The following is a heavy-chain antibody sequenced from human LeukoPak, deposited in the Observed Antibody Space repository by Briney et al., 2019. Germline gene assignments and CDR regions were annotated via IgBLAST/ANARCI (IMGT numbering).Heavy chain of an antibody. J-gene: IGHJ6*02. CDR2: ISGSGGST. Sequence: GGSLRLSCAAAGFSFSDYVMSWVRQAPGKGLEWVSAISGSGGSTYYADSVKGRFTISRDNSKNTLYLQMNSLRAEDTAVYYCARLGYCSGGSCYPTLNYYYYGMDVWGQGTTVTVSS. D-gene: IGHD2-15*01. CDR3: ARLGYCSGGSCYPTLNYYYYGMDV. V-gene: IGHV3-23*01. CDR1: GFSFSDYV.